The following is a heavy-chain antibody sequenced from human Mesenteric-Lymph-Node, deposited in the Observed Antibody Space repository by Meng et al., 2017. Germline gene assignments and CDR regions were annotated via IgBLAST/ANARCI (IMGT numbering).Heavy chain of an antibody. CDR2: INPSGGST. CDR1: GYTFTSYY. CDR3: ARGGGRYDILTGYYLDSYYYYGMDV. V-gene: IGHV1-46*01. J-gene: IGHJ6*02. D-gene: IGHD3-9*01. Sequence: ASVKVSCKASGYTFTSYYMHWVRQAPGQGLEWMGIINPSGGSTSYAQKFQGRVTITADESTSTAYMELSSLGSEDTAVYYCARGGGRYDILTGYYLDSYYYYGMDVWGQGPTVTVSS.